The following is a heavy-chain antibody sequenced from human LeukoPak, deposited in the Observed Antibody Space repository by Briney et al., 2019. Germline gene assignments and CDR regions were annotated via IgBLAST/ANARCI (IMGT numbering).Heavy chain of an antibody. CDR1: GFTFSSYE. V-gene: IGHV3-48*03. CDR2: ISSSASII. D-gene: IGHD6-19*01. Sequence: GGSLRLPCAVSGFTFSSYEKHCVRQARGKGVQWVSYISSSASIIYYADSVRARFTISRDTAKNSLYLQMNSLRAEDTAVYYCARGKYSSGWFDYWGQGTLVTVSS. CDR3: ARGKYSSGWFDY. J-gene: IGHJ4*02.